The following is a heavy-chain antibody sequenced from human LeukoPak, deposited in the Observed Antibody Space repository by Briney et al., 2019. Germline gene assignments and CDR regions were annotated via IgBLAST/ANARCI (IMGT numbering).Heavy chain of an antibody. CDR1: GFTFSSYS. CDR2: ISRDSDTT. D-gene: IGHD4-4*01. V-gene: IGHV3-48*04. Sequence: GGSLRLSCAASGFTFSSYSMNWVRQTPGKGLEWISYISRDSDTTYYADAVKGRFTISRDNAKTSLYLQMNNVRAEDTAVYFCVRDWDYSNTRPHANYYYYGMDVWGQGTTVTVSS. CDR3: VRDWDYSNTRPHANYYYYGMDV. J-gene: IGHJ6*02.